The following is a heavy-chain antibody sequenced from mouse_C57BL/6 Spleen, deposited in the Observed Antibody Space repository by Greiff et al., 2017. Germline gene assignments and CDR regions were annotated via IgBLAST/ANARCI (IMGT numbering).Heavy chain of an antibody. J-gene: IGHJ2*01. CDR1: GYTFTSYW. D-gene: IGHD1-1*01. CDR2: IYPSDSET. Sequence: QVQLQQPGAELVRPGSSVKLSCKASGYTFTSYWMDWVKQRPGQGLEWIGNIYPSDSETHYNQKFKDKATLTVDKSSSTAYMQLSSLTSEDSAVYYGARGFLGVVANGMDYWGQGTTLTVSS. CDR3: ARGFLGVVANGMDY. V-gene: IGHV1-61*01.